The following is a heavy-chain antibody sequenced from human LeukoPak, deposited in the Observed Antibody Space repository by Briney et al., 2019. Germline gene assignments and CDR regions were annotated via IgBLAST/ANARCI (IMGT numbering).Heavy chain of an antibody. D-gene: IGHD3-10*01. Sequence: GGSLRLSCAASGFTFSSYGMHWVRQAPGKGLEWVAVIWYDGGNKYYADSVKGRFTISRDNSKNTLYLQMNSLRAEDTAVYYCAREGILTVRGVIIEAPLDYWGQGTLVTVSS. CDR3: AREGILTVRGVIIEAPLDY. V-gene: IGHV3-33*01. CDR2: IWYDGGNK. J-gene: IGHJ4*02. CDR1: GFTFSSYG.